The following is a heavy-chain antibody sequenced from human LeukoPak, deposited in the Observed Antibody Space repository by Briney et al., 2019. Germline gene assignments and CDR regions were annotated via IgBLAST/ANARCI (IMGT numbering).Heavy chain of an antibody. D-gene: IGHD6-19*01. Sequence: SETLSLTCTVSGGSISSYYWSWIRQPPGKGLEWIGYIYYSGSTNYNPSLKSRVTISVDTPKNQFSLKLSSVTAADTAVYYCVRAVAGKFDYWGQGTLVTVSS. CDR2: IYYSGST. CDR3: VRAVAGKFDY. J-gene: IGHJ4*02. CDR1: GGSISSYY. V-gene: IGHV4-59*08.